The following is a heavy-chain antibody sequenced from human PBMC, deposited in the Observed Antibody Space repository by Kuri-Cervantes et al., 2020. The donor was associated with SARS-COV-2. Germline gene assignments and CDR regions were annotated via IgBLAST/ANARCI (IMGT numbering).Heavy chain of an antibody. Sequence: ASVKVSCKASGYTFTGYYMHWVRQAPGQGLEWMGWINPNSGGTNYAQKFQGRVTMTRDTSISTAYIELSRLRSDDTAVYYCARPIAAAEYYFDYWGQGTLVTVSS. D-gene: IGHD6-13*01. CDR3: ARPIAAAEYYFDY. CDR1: GYTFTGYY. CDR2: INPNSGGT. J-gene: IGHJ4*02. V-gene: IGHV1-2*02.